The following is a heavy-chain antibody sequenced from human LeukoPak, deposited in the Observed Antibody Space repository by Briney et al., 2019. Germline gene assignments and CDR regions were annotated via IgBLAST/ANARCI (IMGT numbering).Heavy chain of an antibody. Sequence: SETLSLTCTVSGGSFSSHYWSRIRQHPGKGLEWIGYIYYSGSTYYNPSLKSRVTISVDTSKNQFSLKLSSVTAADTAVYYCARDFNRYSSTWTGWFDPWGQGILVTVSS. CDR1: GGSFSSHY. D-gene: IGHD6-13*01. CDR3: ARDFNRYSSTWTGWFDP. J-gene: IGHJ5*02. V-gene: IGHV4-59*06. CDR2: IYYSGST.